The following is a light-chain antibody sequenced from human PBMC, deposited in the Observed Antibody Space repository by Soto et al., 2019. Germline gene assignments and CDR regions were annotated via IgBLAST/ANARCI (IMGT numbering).Light chain of an antibody. CDR2: GAS. Sequence: EIVLTQSPGTLSLFPGERATISCRASQSISSSYLAWYQQKPGQAPRLLIYGASSRATGLPDRFRGAGSATDLTLTISRLEPEDFAVYYCHQYGSAPAWTFGQGTKVEIK. J-gene: IGKJ1*01. CDR1: QSISSSY. V-gene: IGKV3-20*01. CDR3: HQYGSAPAWT.